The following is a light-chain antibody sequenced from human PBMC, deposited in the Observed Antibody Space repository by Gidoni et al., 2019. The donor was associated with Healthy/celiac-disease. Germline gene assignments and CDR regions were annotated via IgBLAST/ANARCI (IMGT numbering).Light chain of an antibody. J-gene: IGLJ2*01. Sequence: SYELTQPPSVSVSPGQTASITCSGDKLGDKYACWYQQEPGQSPVLVIYQDSKRPSGIAERFSGSNAGNTATLTISGTQAMDEADYYCQAWDSSYVVFGGGTKLTVL. CDR3: QAWDSSYVV. V-gene: IGLV3-1*01. CDR1: KLGDKY. CDR2: QDS.